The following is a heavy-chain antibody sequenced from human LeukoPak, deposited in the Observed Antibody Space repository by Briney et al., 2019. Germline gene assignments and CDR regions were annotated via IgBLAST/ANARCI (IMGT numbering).Heavy chain of an antibody. J-gene: IGHJ4*02. CDR1: RCTFSSYW. CDR2: IKYDGSEI. Sequence: GGSLRLSCAASRCTFSSYWMSWVRQAPGKGPEWVANIKYDGSEIHYVDSVKGRFTISRDNAKNSLYLQMNSLRAEDTAVYYCAREGTITAYNFDYWGQGTLVTVSS. D-gene: IGHD5-12*01. CDR3: AREGTITAYNFDY. V-gene: IGHV3-7*05.